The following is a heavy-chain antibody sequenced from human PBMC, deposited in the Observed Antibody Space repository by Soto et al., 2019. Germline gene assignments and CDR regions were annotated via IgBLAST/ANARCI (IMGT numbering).Heavy chain of an antibody. D-gene: IGHD3-10*01. CDR2: INAGNGNT. J-gene: IGHJ5*02. CDR1: GYTFTSYA. V-gene: IGHV1-3*01. Sequence: ASVKVSCKASGYTFTSYAMHWVRQAPGQRLEWMGWINAGNGNTKYSQKFQGRVTITRDTSASTAYMELSSLRAEDTAVYYCARARRGALNWFDPWGQGTLVTVSS. CDR3: ARARRGALNWFDP.